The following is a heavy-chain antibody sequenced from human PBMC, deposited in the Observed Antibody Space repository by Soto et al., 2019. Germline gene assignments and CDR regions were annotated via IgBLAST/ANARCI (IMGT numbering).Heavy chain of an antibody. CDR2: IYRDGST. CDR1: GFTVSISY. Sequence: EVQLVESGGGLIQPGESLRLSCAASGFTVSISYMRWVRQAPGKGLEWVSTIYRDGSTYYADSVEGRFTISRDNSKNTLYLQMNSLRAEDTATYYCARGKGMGWDESSDCWGHGTLVTVSS. V-gene: IGHV3-53*01. D-gene: IGHD1-26*01. CDR3: ARGKGMGWDESSDC. J-gene: IGHJ4*01.